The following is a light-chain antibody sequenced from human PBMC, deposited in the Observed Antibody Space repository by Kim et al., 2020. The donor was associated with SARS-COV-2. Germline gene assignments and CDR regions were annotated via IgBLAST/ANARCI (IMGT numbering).Light chain of an antibody. CDR1: SSDVGGYNY. V-gene: IGLV2-11*01. J-gene: IGLJ1*01. Sequence: QSALTHPRSVSGSPGQSVTISCTGTSSDVGGYNYVSWYQQHPGKAPKLMIYDVSHRPSGVPDRFSGTKSDNTASLTISGLQAEDEADYYCCSYAGTSTSVFGTGTKVTVL. CDR2: DVS. CDR3: CSYAGTSTSV.